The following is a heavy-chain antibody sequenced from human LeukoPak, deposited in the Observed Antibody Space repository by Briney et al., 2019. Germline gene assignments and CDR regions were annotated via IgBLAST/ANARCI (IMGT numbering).Heavy chain of an antibody. V-gene: IGHV4-59*01. Sequence: SETLSLTCTVSGGSISSYYWSWIRQPPGKGLEWIGYIYYSGSTNYNSSLKSRVTISVDTSKNQFSLKLSSVTAADTVVYYCARNVFTMVRGVKVNYYGLDVWGQGTTVTVSS. J-gene: IGHJ6*02. CDR3: ARNVFTMVRGVKVNYYGLDV. CDR2: IYYSGST. D-gene: IGHD3-10*01. CDR1: GGSISSYY.